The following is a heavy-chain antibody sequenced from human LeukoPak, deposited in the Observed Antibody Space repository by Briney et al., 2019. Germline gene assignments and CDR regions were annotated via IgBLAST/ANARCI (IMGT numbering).Heavy chain of an antibody. D-gene: IGHD6-19*01. CDR1: GFTFSSYA. J-gene: IGHJ4*02. CDR2: SSVSGGST. V-gene: IGHV3-23*01. CDR3: AKDKSSGWHAALDY. Sequence: GGSLRLSCVASGFTFSSYAMSWVRRAPGKGLEGVAGSSVSGGSTYYADSVRGRFTISSHNYKQTLYLQVNTLRAEDRAVYYCAKDKSSGWHAALDYWGQGTLVTVSS.